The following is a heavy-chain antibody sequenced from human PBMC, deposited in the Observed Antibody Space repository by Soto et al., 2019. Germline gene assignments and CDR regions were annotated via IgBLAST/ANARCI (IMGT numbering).Heavy chain of an antibody. J-gene: IGHJ4*02. CDR2: ISSDGSST. CDR3: ARVFGYSNGPDFDY. CDR1: GLTFSSYW. D-gene: IGHD5-18*01. Sequence: GGSLRLCCGACGLTFSSYWMRWVREAPGKGLVWVTRISSDGSSTSTADSVKGRFTISRNNAKNTLYLQMNSLRVEDTAVYYCARVFGYSNGPDFDYWGQGTLVTVSS. V-gene: IGHV3-74*01.